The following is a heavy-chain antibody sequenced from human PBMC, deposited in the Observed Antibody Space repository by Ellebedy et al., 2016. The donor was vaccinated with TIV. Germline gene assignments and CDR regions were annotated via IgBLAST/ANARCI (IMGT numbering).Heavy chain of an antibody. CDR2: ISSSSSTI. J-gene: IGHJ4*02. CDR3: AKARSPGSSGYYRSPFDF. D-gene: IGHD3-22*01. V-gene: IGHV3-48*02. CDR1: GFTFSSYG. Sequence: GESLKISCAASGFTFSSYGMNWVRQAPGKGLEWVSYISSSSSTIYYADSVKGRFTISRDNAKNSLYLQMNSLRDEDTAVYYCAKARSPGSSGYYRSPFDFWGQGTLVTVSS.